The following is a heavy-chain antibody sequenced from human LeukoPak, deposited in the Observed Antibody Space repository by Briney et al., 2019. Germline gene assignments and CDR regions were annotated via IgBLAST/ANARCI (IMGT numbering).Heavy chain of an antibody. J-gene: IGHJ6*03. V-gene: IGHV1-18*01. CDR1: GYTFTSYG. Sequence: ASVKVSCTACGYTFTSYGIIWLRQAPGQGLEWMGWISGDSRSIKYAQNLQGRVTMTTDTSTSTAYMELRSLTSDDTAVYYCARYRLPDYYYHYYMDVWGKGTTVTVSS. CDR2: ISGDSRSI. CDR3: ARYRLPDYYYHYYMDV. D-gene: IGHD2-15*01.